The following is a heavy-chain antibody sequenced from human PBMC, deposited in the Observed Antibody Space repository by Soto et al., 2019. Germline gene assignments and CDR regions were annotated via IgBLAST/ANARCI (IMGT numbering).Heavy chain of an antibody. J-gene: IGHJ6*02. CDR3: ATAWHVTGTTWYYYGMDV. V-gene: IGHV1-24*01. CDR1: GYTLTELS. Sequence: ASVKVSCKVSGYTLTELSMHWVRQAPGKGLEWMGGFDPEDGETIYAQKFQGRVTMTEDTSTDTAYMELSSLRSEDTAVYYCATAWHVTGTTWYYYGMDVWGQGTTVTVSS. D-gene: IGHD1-7*01. CDR2: FDPEDGET.